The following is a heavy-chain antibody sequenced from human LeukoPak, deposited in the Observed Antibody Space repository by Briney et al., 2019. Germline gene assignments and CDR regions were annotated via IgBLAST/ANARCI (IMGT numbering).Heavy chain of an antibody. J-gene: IGHJ6*03. V-gene: IGHV4-4*07. CDR3: ATESSGNYYNPLGYMDV. CDR1: GGSISIYY. D-gene: IGHD3-10*01. Sequence: SETLSLTCTVSGGSISIYYWNWIRQPAGKGLEWIGRIFTSGITNYDPSLKSRVTMSVDTFKNQFSLNLSSVTAADTAVYYCATESSGNYYNPLGYMDVWGKGTTVNVSS. CDR2: IFTSGIT.